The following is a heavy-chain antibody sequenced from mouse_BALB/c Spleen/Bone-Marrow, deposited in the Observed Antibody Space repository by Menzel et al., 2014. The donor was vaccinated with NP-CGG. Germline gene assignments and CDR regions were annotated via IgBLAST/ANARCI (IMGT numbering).Heavy chain of an antibody. CDR3: ARFGYYGSPYAMDY. Sequence: ESGPEVVKPGASVKRSCKTSGYTFTSYVLHWVKQKPGQGLEWIGYINPDNDGTKYNEKFKGKATLTSDKSSRTAYMELSSLTSEDSTVYYCARFGYYGSPYAMDYWGQGTSVSVSS. CDR2: INPDNDGT. J-gene: IGHJ4*01. CDR1: GYTFTSYV. D-gene: IGHD1-1*01. V-gene: IGHV1-14*01.